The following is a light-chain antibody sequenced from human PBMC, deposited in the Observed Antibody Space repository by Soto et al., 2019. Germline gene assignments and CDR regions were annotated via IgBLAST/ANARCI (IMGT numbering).Light chain of an antibody. CDR1: ESVKSW. V-gene: IGKV1-39*01. CDR2: AAS. Sequence: DIQMTQSPSTLSASIGDRVTMTCRASESVKSWLAWYQQKPGKAPKLLIYAASSLQSGVPSRFSGSGSGTDFTLTISSLQPEDFATYYCQQSYSTPLWTFGQGAKV. CDR3: QQSYSTPLWT. J-gene: IGKJ1*01.